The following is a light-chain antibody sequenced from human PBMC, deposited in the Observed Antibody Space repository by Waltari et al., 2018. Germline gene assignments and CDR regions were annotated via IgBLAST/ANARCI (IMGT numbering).Light chain of an antibody. J-gene: IGLJ1*01. CDR3: SSYRSSSTYV. V-gene: IGLV2-14*03. CDR1: SSDVGGYNY. CDR2: DVS. Sequence: QSALTQPASVSGSPGQSITIYCTGTSSDVGGYNYVSWYQQHSGKAPKLMIYDVSNRPSGVANRFSCSKSGNTASLTISGLQAEDEADYYCSSYRSSSTYVFGTGTKVTVL.